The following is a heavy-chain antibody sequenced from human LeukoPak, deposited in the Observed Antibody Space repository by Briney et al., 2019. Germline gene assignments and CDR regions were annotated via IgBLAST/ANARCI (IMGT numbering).Heavy chain of an antibody. D-gene: IGHD3-10*01. CDR1: GVTVSSNY. CDR2: IYSDGRT. Sequence: GGSLRLSCAASGVTVSSNYISWVRQAPGNGLEWVSVIYSDGRTYYTDSVKGRFTISRDNSKNTLYLQMNSLRAEDTAVYYCARSRAGSGSYFGAFDIWGQGTMVTVSS. V-gene: IGHV3-53*01. J-gene: IGHJ3*02. CDR3: ARSRAGSGSYFGAFDI.